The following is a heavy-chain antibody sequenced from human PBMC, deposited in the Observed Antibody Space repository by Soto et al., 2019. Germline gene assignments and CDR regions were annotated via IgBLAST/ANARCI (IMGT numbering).Heavy chain of an antibody. J-gene: IGHJ3*02. D-gene: IGHD3-16*02. CDR1: GGSISSSSYY. CDR2: IYYSGST. CDR3: ARQAEYDYIWGSYRYMAAFDI. V-gene: IGHV4-39*01. Sequence: SETLSLTCTVSGGSISSSSYYWGWIRQPPGKGLEWIGSIYYSGSTYYNPSLKSRVTISVDTSKNQFSLKLSSVTAADTAVYYCARQAEYDYIWGSYRYMAAFDIWGQGTMVTVSS.